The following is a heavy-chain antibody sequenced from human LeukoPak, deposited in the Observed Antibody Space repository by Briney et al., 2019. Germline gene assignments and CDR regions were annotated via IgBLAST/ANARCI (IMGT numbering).Heavy chain of an antibody. Sequence: PGGSLRLSCAASGFTFSSYGMHWVRQAPGKGLEWVAVIWYDGSNKYYADSVRGRFTISRNNSKNTLNLQMNSLRAEDTAVYYCARTYSSSSAVVRFDPWGQGTLVTVSS. CDR2: IWYDGSNK. V-gene: IGHV3-33*01. J-gene: IGHJ5*02. D-gene: IGHD6-13*01. CDR1: GFTFSSYG. CDR3: ARTYSSSSAVVRFDP.